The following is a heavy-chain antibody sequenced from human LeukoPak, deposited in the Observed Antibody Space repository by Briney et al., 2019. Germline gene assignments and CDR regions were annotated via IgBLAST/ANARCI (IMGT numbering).Heavy chain of an antibody. J-gene: IGHJ4*02. Sequence: GASVKVSCKASGGTFSSYAISWVRQAPGQGLEWMGWMNPNSGNTGYAQKFQGRVTMTRNTSISTAYMELSSLRSEDTAVYYCARGRNGWLHWGQGTLVTVSS. D-gene: IGHD1-14*01. CDR1: GGTFSSYA. V-gene: IGHV1-8*02. CDR3: ARGRNGWLH. CDR2: MNPNSGNT.